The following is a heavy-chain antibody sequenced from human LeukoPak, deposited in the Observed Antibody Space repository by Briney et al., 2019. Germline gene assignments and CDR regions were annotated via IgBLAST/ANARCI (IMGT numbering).Heavy chain of an antibody. CDR1: GFTFINYA. V-gene: IGHV3-23*01. Sequence: PGGSLTLSCPASGFTFINYAMSWVRQAPGRGVEWVSAISNNGGATYNPDSVKGRVILPMDNYKNTLFVQMSSLSAEDTAVYPCSRQLGYCSDGSCYLDSGGRGTVIMVS. CDR2: ISNNGGAT. J-gene: IGHJ4*02. CDR3: SRQLGYCSDGSCYLDS. D-gene: IGHD2-15*01.